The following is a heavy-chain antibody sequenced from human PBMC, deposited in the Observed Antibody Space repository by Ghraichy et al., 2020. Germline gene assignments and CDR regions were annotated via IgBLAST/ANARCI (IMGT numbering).Heavy chain of an antibody. V-gene: IGHV1-3*01. D-gene: IGHD4-17*01. CDR3: ASSTTVTNDAFDI. CDR1: GYTFTSYA. J-gene: IGHJ3*02. CDR2: INAGNGNT. Sequence: ASVKVACKASGYTFTSYAMHWVRQAPGQRLEWMGWINAGNGNTKYSQKFQGRVTITRDTSASTAYMELSSLRSEDTAVYYCASSTTVTNDAFDIWGQGTMVTVSS.